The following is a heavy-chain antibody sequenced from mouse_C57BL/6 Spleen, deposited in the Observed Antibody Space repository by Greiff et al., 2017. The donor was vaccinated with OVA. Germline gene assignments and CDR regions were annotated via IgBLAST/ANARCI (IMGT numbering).Heavy chain of an antibody. CDR3: ARGGYYDYPYAMDY. Sequence: EVKLLESGPGLVKPSQSLSLTCSVTGYSITSGYYWNWIRQFPGNKPEWMGYISYDGSNNYNPSLKNRISITRDTSKNQFFLKLNSVTTEDTATYYCARGGYYDYPYAMDYWGQGTSVTVSS. CDR2: ISYDGSN. CDR1: GYSITSGYY. J-gene: IGHJ4*01. D-gene: IGHD2-4*01. V-gene: IGHV3-6*01.